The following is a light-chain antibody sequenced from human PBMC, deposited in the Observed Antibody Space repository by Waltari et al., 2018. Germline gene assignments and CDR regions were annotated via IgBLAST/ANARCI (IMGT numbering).Light chain of an antibody. CDR3: QQRRTWPLT. CDR2: DAS. CDR1: QTINSY. Sequence: EIILTQSPGTLSVSTGERATLSCRASQTINSYLAWYQQKPGQAPRLLIYDASNRASGVPARFSGSGSGADFTLTIRNLEPEDFAVYYCQQRRTWPLTFGGGTKVE. J-gene: IGKJ4*01. V-gene: IGKV3-11*01.